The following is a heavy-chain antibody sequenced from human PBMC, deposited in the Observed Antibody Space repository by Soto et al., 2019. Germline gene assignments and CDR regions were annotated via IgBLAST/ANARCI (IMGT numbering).Heavy chain of an antibody. CDR2: IKQDGSEK. D-gene: IGHD5-12*01. CDR1: GFTFSSYW. J-gene: IGHJ4*02. Sequence: EVQLVESGGGLVKPGGSLRLPFAASGFTFSSYWMTWVRQAPGKGLEWVANIKQDGSEKYYVDSVKGRFTISRDNAKNSLYLQMNSLRAEDTAVYYCARGIWGYSGYDYWGQGTLVTVSS. V-gene: IGHV3-7*04. CDR3: ARGIWGYSGYDY.